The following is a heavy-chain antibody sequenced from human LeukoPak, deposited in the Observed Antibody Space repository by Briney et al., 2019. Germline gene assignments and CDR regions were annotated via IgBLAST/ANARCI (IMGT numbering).Heavy chain of an antibody. Sequence: GRSLRLPCAASGFTFSSYAMHWGRQAPGKGLEWVAVISYDGSNKYYADSVKGRLTISRDNSKNTLYLQMNSLRAEDTAVYYCASRTVANFDYWGQGTLVTVSS. CDR2: ISYDGSNK. V-gene: IGHV3-30*04. CDR3: ASRTVANFDY. J-gene: IGHJ4*02. CDR1: GFTFSSYA. D-gene: IGHD4-23*01.